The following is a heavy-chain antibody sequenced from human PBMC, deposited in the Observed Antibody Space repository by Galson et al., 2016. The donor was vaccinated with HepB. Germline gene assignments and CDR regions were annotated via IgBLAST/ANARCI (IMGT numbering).Heavy chain of an antibody. CDR2: VYHSGTT. J-gene: IGHJ4*02. V-gene: IGHV4-4*02. CDR1: GASIISRDW. Sequence: ETLSLTCGVSGASIISRDWWTWVRQPPGKGLEWIGQVYHSGTTNYSPSPKSRATISVDNSKNQFSLMLSSVTAADPAVYYCARQYTGSHLDYWGRGALVTVSS. CDR3: ARQYTGSHLDY. D-gene: IGHD1-26*01.